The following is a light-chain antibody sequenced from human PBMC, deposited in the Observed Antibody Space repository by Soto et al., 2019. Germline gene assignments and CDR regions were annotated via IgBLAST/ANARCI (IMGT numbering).Light chain of an antibody. CDR2: GAS. CDR1: QSVSSSY. J-gene: IGKJ4*01. V-gene: IGKV3-20*01. CDR3: QQYGSFSLT. Sequence: EIVLTQSPGTLSLSPGERATLSCRASQSVSSSYLAWYQQKPGQAPRLLIYGASSRATGIPDRFNGSGSGTDFTLTISRLEPEDFAVYYCQQYGSFSLTFGGGTKVEIK.